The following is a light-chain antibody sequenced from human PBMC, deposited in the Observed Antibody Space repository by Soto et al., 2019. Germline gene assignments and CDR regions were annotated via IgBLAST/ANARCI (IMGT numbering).Light chain of an antibody. Sequence: QSALTQPASVSGSPGQSITISCTGTRSDVGDYNYVSWYQQHPGKVPKLIIYEVSNRPSGVSNRFSGSKSGNTASLTISGLQSEDEADYYCISYTSSTTWVFGGGTKLPVL. V-gene: IGLV2-14*01. J-gene: IGLJ3*02. CDR3: ISYTSSTTWV. CDR1: RSDVGDYNY. CDR2: EVS.